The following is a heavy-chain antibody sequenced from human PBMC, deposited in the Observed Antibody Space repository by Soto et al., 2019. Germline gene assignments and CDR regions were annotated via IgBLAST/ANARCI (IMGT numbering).Heavy chain of an antibody. J-gene: IGHJ6*02. CDR1: GFTFANYV. D-gene: IGHD3-3*01. V-gene: IGHV3-23*01. Sequence: PGGSLRLSCVASGFTFANYVMNWVRQAPDKGLECVSIISGSGGTAYYADSVKGRFTISRDNSKNTLYLQMDSLRAEDTAIYYCAKDATYDFWSGYYTKGRGRGYYYGMDVWGQGTTVTVSS. CDR2: ISGSGGTA. CDR3: AKDATYDFWSGYYTKGRGRGYYYGMDV.